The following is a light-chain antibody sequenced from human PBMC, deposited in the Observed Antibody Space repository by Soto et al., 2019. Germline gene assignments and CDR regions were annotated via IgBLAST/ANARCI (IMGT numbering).Light chain of an antibody. CDR3: QQYNNWPPPIT. CDR2: GAS. Sequence: EIVMTQSPATLSVSPGERAILSCRASQSVSSNLAWYQQKPGQAPRLLIYGASTRAPDIPARFSGSGSGTEFALTISSLQSEDFAVYYCQQYNNWPPPITFGQGTRLEIK. J-gene: IGKJ5*01. CDR1: QSVSSN. V-gene: IGKV3-15*01.